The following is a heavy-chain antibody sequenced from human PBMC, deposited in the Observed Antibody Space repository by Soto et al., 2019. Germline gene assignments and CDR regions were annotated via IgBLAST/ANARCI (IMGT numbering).Heavy chain of an antibody. CDR3: ARALFSSSFRWFDP. CDR2: IYYSGST. CDR1: GGSISGYY. V-gene: IGHV4-59*01. J-gene: IGHJ5*02. D-gene: IGHD6-13*01. Sequence: PSETLSLTCTVSGGSISGYYWSWIRQPPGKGLEWIGYIYYSGSTNYNPSLKSRVTISVDTSKNQFSLKLSSVTAADTAAYYCARALFSSSFRWFDPWGQGTLVTVSS.